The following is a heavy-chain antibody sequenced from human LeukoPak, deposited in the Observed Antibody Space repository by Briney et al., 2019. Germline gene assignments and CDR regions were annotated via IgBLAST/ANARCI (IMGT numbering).Heavy chain of an antibody. V-gene: IGHV1-18*01. CDR1: GYTFTSYG. CDR3: ARVRLRNGYNWFDP. D-gene: IGHD3-3*01. CDR2: ISAYNGNT. J-gene: IGHJ5*02. Sequence: ASVKVSCKASGYTFTSYGISWVRQAPGQGLEWMGWISAYNGNTTYAQKLQGRVTMTTDTSTSTAYMELRSLRSDDTAVYYCARVRLRNGYNWFDPWGQGTLVTVSS.